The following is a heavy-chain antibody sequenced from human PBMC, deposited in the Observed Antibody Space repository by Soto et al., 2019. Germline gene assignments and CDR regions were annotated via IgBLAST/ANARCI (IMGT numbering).Heavy chain of an antibody. D-gene: IGHD3-3*01. J-gene: IGHJ4*02. Sequence: PPASVKVSCKASGYFFTSYGISWVRQAPGQGLEWMGWISPYNGNTKYAQNFQGRVTMTTDTSTYTAYMELRSLRSDDPAVYYCARDFGSDLGAPVVVFDYWGQGTLVTVSS. CDR2: ISPYNGNT. CDR1: GYFFTSYG. V-gene: IGHV1-18*04. CDR3: ARDFGSDLGAPVVVFDY.